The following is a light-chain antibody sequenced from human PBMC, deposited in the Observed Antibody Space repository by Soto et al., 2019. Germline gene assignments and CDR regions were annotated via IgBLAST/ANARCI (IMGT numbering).Light chain of an antibody. CDR1: SSNIGSTYD. J-gene: IGLJ1*01. CDR3: QSYDDSLSVHYV. Sequence: QSVLKQPPSGSGATGQRDTISCTGSSSNIGSTYDVQWYQQLPGTAPKLLIHGNTDRPSGVPDRFSGSKSGTSASLAITGLQADDEADYYCQSYDDSLSVHYVFGTGTKVTVL. CDR2: GNT. V-gene: IGLV1-40*01.